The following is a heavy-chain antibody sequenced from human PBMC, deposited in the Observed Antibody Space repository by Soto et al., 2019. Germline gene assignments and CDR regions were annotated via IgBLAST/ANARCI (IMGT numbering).Heavy chain of an antibody. Sequence: EVQLVESGGGLVQPGGSLRLSCAASGFTFNNYWMSWVRQAPGKGLEWVASIKPEGSEKFYVDSVKGRFTISRDNAKNSLFLQMNSLRAEDTAVYYCASMLRVTYYNILRDCWGQGTLVTVSS. CDR1: GFTFNNYW. V-gene: IGHV3-7*01. CDR3: ASMLRVTYYNILRDC. CDR2: IKPEGSEK. J-gene: IGHJ4*02. D-gene: IGHD3-9*01.